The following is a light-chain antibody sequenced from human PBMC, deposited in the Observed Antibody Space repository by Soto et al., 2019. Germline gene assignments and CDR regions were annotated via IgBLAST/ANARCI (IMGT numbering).Light chain of an antibody. CDR3: QQYSRTPTWT. V-gene: IGKV1-5*01. CDR1: QSISSW. CDR2: DAS. J-gene: IGKJ1*01. Sequence: DIPMTQFPSTLSASVGDRVTITCRASQSISSWLAWYQQKPGKAPKLLIYDASSLESGVPSRFSGSGSGTDFTLTISSLQAEDVAVYYCQQYSRTPTWTFGQGTNVDI.